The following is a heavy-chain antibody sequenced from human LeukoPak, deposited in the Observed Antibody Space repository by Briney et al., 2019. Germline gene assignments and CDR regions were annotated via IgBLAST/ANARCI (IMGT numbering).Heavy chain of an antibody. J-gene: IGHJ4*02. Sequence: SVKVSCKASGGTFSSYAISWVRQAPGQGLEWMGGIIPIFGTANYAQKFQGRVTITADESTSTAYMELSSLRSEDTAVYYCARLGSSSSYFDYWGQGTLITVSS. D-gene: IGHD6-6*01. CDR3: ARLGSSSSYFDY. CDR1: GGTFSSYA. V-gene: IGHV1-69*13. CDR2: IIPIFGTA.